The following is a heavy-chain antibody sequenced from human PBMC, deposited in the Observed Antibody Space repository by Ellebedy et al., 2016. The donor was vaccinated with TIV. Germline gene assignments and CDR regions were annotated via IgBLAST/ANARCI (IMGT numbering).Heavy chain of an antibody. CDR3: AHVTYDYDTSGYPDY. CDR1: GFSLSTSAVG. D-gene: IGHD3-22*01. V-gene: IGHV2-5*02. J-gene: IGHJ4*02. Sequence: SGPTLVKPTQTLTLTCTFSGFSLSTSAVGVGWIRQPPGKALEWLALIYWDDDKRYNPSLMTRLTITKDTSKNQVVLTMTNLDPVDTGTYYCAHVTYDYDTSGYPDYWGQGTVVTVSS. CDR2: IYWDDDK.